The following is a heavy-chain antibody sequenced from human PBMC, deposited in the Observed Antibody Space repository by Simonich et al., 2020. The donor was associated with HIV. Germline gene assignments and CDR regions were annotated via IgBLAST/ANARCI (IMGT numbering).Heavy chain of an antibody. CDR2: INPSDGST. V-gene: IGHV1-46*01. J-gene: IGHJ3*02. D-gene: IGHD1-26*01. Sequence: GAEVKKPGASVKVSCKASGYTFTSYYMHWVRQAPGKGLEWMGIINPSDGSTSYAQKVQGRVTMTSDTSTSTVYMELSSLRSDDPAVYYCATHGPGSYSSALDIWGQGTKVTVSS. CDR3: ATHGPGSYSSALDI. CDR1: GYTFTSYY.